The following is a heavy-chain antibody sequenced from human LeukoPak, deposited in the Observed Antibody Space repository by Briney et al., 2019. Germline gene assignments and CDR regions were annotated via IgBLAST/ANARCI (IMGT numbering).Heavy chain of an antibody. CDR2: IYSGGST. J-gene: IGHJ4*02. CDR1: GFTVSSNY. Sequence: GGSLRLSCAASGFTVSSNYMSWVRQAPGKGLEWVSVIYSGGSTYYADSVKGRFTISRDNSKNTLYLQMNSLRAEDTAVYYCARDLYDSGAYSSPIDYWGQGTLVTVSS. CDR3: ARDLYDSGAYSSPIDY. D-gene: IGHD3-22*01. V-gene: IGHV3-53*01.